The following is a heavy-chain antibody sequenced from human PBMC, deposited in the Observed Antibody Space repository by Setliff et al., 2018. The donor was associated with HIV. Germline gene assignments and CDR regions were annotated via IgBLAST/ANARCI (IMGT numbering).Heavy chain of an antibody. V-gene: IGHV3-7*03. Sequence: GGSLRLSCAASGFTFSRHWMSWVRQAPGKGLEWVANINQDGSQIYYVGSVKGRFTISTDNSKNTLYLQMNSLRAEDTAVYYCARASYYYDSSGWVDYWGQGTLVTVSS. J-gene: IGHJ4*02. CDR1: GFTFSRHW. CDR2: INQDGSQI. CDR3: ARASYYYDSSGWVDY. D-gene: IGHD3-22*01.